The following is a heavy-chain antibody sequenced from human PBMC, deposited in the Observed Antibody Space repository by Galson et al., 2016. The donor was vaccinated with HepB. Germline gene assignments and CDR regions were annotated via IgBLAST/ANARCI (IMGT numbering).Heavy chain of an antibody. D-gene: IGHD3-16*02. Sequence: SVKVSCKASGYSFSAYGVTWVRQAPGQGLEWVGTISGSSGNTKYAQRFQNRVTLTRDTSTTTANMELRSLQSDDTAVYYCAKDVLFDFVWDNYRRCYRFGLDIWGQGTTVTVSS. CDR2: ISGSSGNT. V-gene: IGHV1-18*01. CDR3: AKDVLFDFVWDNYRRCYRFGLDI. CDR1: GYSFSAYG. J-gene: IGHJ6*02.